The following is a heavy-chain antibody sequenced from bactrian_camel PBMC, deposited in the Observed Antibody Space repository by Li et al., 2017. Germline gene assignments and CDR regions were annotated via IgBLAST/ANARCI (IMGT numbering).Heavy chain of an antibody. J-gene: IGHJ4*01. CDR3: AAEYTGKWNPRTGLDGCKYNY. CDR2: IDSDGNV. CDR1: ICNDGMCC. D-gene: IGHD2*01. V-gene: IGHV3S53*01. Sequence: VQLVESGGGLAQPGGSLRLSCTYSICNDGMCCMGWFRQAPGREREGVADIDSDGNVKYADSAKGRFTISRDNAKNTVYLRMNSLKPKDTAVYYCAAEYTGKWNPRTGLDGCKYNYWGQRTQVTVS.